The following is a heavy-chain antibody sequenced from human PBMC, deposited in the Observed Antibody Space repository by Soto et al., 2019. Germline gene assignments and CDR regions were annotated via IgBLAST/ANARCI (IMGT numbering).Heavy chain of an antibody. D-gene: IGHD3-10*01. CDR1: GGSISSSSYY. CDR2: IYSGGST. Sequence: QLQLQESGPGLVKPSETLSLTCTVSGGSISSSSYYWGWIRQPPGKGLEWIGSIYSGGSTYYSPSLKRRVTLSVDTSTNHFSRKLSSVTAADTAVYYCASLVVRGQSPPLDAFDIWGQGTMVTVSS. J-gene: IGHJ3*02. CDR3: ASLVVRGQSPPLDAFDI. V-gene: IGHV4-39*02.